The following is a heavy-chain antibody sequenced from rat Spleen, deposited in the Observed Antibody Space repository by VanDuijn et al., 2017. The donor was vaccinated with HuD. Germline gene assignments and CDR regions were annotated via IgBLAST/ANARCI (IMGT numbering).Heavy chain of an antibody. D-gene: IGHD3-1*01. J-gene: IGHJ2*01. Sequence: EVQLQESGPGLVKPSQSLSLTCSVTGYSITSSYRWNWIRKFPGNKLEWMGYINSAGSTNYNPSLKSRISITRDTSKNQFFLQVNSVTTEDTATYYCARWSPSFATYWGQGVMVTVSS. CDR2: INSAGST. CDR3: ARWSPSFATY. V-gene: IGHV3-3*01. CDR1: GYSITSSYR.